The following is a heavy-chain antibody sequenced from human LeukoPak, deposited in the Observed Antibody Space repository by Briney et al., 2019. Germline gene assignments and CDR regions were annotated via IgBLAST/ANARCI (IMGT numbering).Heavy chain of an antibody. Sequence: SETLSLTCTVSGGSISSYYWSWLRQPAGKGLEWVGRIYTSGSTNYNPSLKSRVTMSVDTSKNQFSLKLSSVTAADTAVYYCARDSYQPSSSWYPEYFQHWGQGTLVTVSS. V-gene: IGHV4-4*07. D-gene: IGHD6-13*01. J-gene: IGHJ1*01. CDR3: ARDSYQPSSSWYPEYFQH. CDR1: GGSISSYY. CDR2: IYTSGST.